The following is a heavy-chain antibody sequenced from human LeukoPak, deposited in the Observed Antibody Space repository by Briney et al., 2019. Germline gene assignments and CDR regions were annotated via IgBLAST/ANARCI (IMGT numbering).Heavy chain of an antibody. V-gene: IGHV4-34*01. CDR2: INHSGST. CDR3: ARGSWRVAAAGLIYFQH. D-gene: IGHD6-13*01. CDR1: GGSFSGYY. Sequence: KPSETLSLTCAVYGGSFSGYYWSWIRQPPGKGLEWIGEINHSGSTNYNPSLKSRVTISVDTSKNQFSLKLSSVTAADTAVYYCARGSWRVAAAGLIYFQHWGQGTLVTVSS. J-gene: IGHJ1*01.